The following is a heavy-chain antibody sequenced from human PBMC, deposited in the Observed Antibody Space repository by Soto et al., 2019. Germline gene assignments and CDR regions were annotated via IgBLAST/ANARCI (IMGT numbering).Heavy chain of an antibody. CDR1: GGSISSSSYY. Sequence: SETLSLTCTVSGGSISSSSYYWGWIRQPPGKGLEWIGSIYYSGSTYYNPSLKSRVTISVDTSKNQFSLKLSSGTAADTAVYYCARLLGAARDYWGQGTLVTVSS. CDR2: IYYSGST. D-gene: IGHD6-6*01. V-gene: IGHV4-39*01. CDR3: ARLLGAARDY. J-gene: IGHJ4*02.